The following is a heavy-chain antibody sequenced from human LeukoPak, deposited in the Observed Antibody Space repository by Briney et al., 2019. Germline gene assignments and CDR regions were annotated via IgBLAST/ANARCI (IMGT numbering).Heavy chain of an antibody. Sequence: ASVKVSCKASGYMFTNYAMHWVRQAPGQRLEWVGWINVLNGNTKYSQKFQGRVTITRDTSATTAYMELNSLRSEDTAVYYCARNGGRSSGGWFFDWYFDLWGRGTLVSVSS. CDR1: GYMFTNYA. CDR3: ARNGGRSSGGWFFDWYFDL. J-gene: IGHJ2*01. V-gene: IGHV1-3*01. CDR2: INVLNGNT. D-gene: IGHD6-19*01.